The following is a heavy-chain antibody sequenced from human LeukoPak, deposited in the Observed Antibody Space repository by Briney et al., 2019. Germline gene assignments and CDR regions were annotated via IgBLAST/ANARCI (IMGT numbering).Heavy chain of an antibody. Sequence: PGGSLRLSCAASGFTFSNSWMSWGRQGPGKGLEWVSSINYDGGSTTYADSVKGRFTISRDKAKNRLYMQMRSLRAEDTGVYYCTRGEPPGTPFLWAQGTLLPLSP. CDR1: GFTFSNSW. D-gene: IGHD1-14*01. CDR2: INYDGGST. CDR3: TRGEPPGTPFL. J-gene: IGHJ4*02. V-gene: IGHV3-74*01.